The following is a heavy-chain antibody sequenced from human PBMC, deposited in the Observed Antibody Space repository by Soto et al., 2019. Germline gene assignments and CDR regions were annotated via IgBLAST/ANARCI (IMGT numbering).Heavy chain of an antibody. D-gene: IGHD3-10*01. CDR1: GGSFSGYY. CDR3: ARDVLLWFGELLNPYGMDV. J-gene: IGHJ6*02. V-gene: IGHV4-30-4*01. CDR2: IYYSGST. Sequence: SETLSLTCAVYGGSFSGYYWSWIRQPPGKGLEWIGYIYYSGSTYYNPSLKSRVTISVDTSKNQFSLKLSSVTAADTAVYYCARDVLLWFGELLNPYGMDVWGQGTTVTVSS.